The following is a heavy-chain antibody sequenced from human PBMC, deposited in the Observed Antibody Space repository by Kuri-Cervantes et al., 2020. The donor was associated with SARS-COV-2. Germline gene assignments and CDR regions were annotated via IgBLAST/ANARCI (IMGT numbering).Heavy chain of an antibody. CDR1: GFTFSSYA. D-gene: IGHD6-19*01. CDR3: AKDLTIAVAGFNWYFDL. V-gene: IGHV3-23*01. Sequence: GESLKISCAASGFTFSSYAMSWVRQAPGKGLEWVSGISGSGGSTYYADSVKGRFTISRDNSKNTLYLQMNSLRAEDTAVYYCAKDLTIAVAGFNWYFDLWGRGTLVTVSS. J-gene: IGHJ2*01. CDR2: ISGSGGST.